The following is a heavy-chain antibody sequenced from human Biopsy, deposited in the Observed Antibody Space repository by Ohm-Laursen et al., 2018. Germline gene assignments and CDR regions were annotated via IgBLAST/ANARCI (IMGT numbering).Heavy chain of an antibody. CDR3: ARHLLGGGAYYDY. CDR1: GGTVSSYG. J-gene: IGHJ4*02. V-gene: IGHV1-69*13. Sequence: SVKVSCKTSGGTVSSYGISWVRQAPGQGLEWMGGIIPIFGIANYAQELQGRVTITADESTSTAYMELSSLRSEDTAVYYCARHLLGGGAYYDYWGQGTLVTVSS. CDR2: IIPIFGIA. D-gene: IGHD2-15*01.